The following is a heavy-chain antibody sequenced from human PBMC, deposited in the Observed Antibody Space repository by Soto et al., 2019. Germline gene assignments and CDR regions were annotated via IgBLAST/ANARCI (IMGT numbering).Heavy chain of an antibody. CDR2: VYYSGST. Sequence: PSETLSLTCNVSGGSVRRVSYYWSWIRQSPGKGLEWIRYVYYSGSTNYNPSLKSRVTISVDTSKNQFSLKLRSVTAADTAVYYCAASISIFGVVPFWGQGTLVTVSS. CDR3: AASISIFGVVPF. J-gene: IGHJ4*02. CDR1: GGSVRRVSYY. V-gene: IGHV4-61*01. D-gene: IGHD3-3*01.